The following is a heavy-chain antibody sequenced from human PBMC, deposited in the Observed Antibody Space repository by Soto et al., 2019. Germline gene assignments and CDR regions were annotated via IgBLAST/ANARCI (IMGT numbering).Heavy chain of an antibody. D-gene: IGHD3-22*01. Sequence: QVQLVESGGGVVQPGRSLRLSCAASGFTFSSYAMHWVRQAPGKGLEWVAVISYDGSNKYYADSVKGRFTISRDNSKNTLYLQMNSLRAEDTAVYYCAASPAVVIPYCDYWGQGTLVTVSS. CDR2: ISYDGSNK. CDR3: AASPAVVIPYCDY. V-gene: IGHV3-30-3*01. J-gene: IGHJ4*02. CDR1: GFTFSSYA.